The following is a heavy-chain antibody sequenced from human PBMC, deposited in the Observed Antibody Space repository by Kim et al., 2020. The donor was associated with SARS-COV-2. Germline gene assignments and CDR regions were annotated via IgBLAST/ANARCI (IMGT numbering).Heavy chain of an antibody. Sequence: GGSLRLSCAASGFTFSNYWLHWVRQTPGKGPVWVSRIDSDGTITAYADSVKGRFSISRDNAKNTLYLQMKSLRAEDTAVYYCARGPKYDSRGTFQHWGQGTLITVSS. CDR2: IDSDGTIT. D-gene: IGHD3-22*01. CDR1: GFTFSNYW. CDR3: ARGPKYDSRGTFQH. J-gene: IGHJ1*01. V-gene: IGHV3-74*01.